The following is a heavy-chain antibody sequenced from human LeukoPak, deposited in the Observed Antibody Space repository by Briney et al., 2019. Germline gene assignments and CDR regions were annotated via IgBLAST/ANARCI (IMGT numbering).Heavy chain of an antibody. V-gene: IGHV3-74*01. D-gene: IGHD4-17*01. Sequence: GGSLRLSCAASGFTFSNYWMHWVRQAPGKGLVWVSRINSDGINTSYADSVKGRFTISRDNAKNTLNLQMNSLRAEDTAVYYCARDPNTDYYYYYYMDVWGKGTTVTISS. CDR1: GFTFSNYW. J-gene: IGHJ6*03. CDR3: ARDPNTDYYYYYYMDV. CDR2: INSDGINT.